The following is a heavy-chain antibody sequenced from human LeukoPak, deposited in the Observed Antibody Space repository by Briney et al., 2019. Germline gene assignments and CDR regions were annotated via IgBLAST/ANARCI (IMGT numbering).Heavy chain of an antibody. CDR3: ARDNAYGFNSEERAPYVMDV. CDR2: ISGSGGAT. J-gene: IGHJ6*02. Sequence: PGGSLRLSCSTSGFTFSNFAMSWVRQAPGKGLEWISAISGSGGATYYADSVKGRFTISRDSSKNTLYLQMNSLRAEDTAVYYCARDNAYGFNSEERAPYVMDVWGQGTTVTVSS. D-gene: IGHD4-23*01. V-gene: IGHV3-23*01. CDR1: GFTFSNFA.